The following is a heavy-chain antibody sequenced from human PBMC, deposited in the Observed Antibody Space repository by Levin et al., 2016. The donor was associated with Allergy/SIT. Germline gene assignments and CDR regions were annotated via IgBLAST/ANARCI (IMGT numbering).Heavy chain of an antibody. CDR3: AKQLVPGVYYYGMDV. V-gene: IGHV1-18*04. J-gene: IGHJ6*02. CDR2: ISAYNGNT. D-gene: IGHD6-6*01. CDR1: GYTFTSYG. Sequence: ASVKVSCKASGYTFTSYGISWVRQAPGQGLEWMGWISAYNGNTNYAQKLQGRVTMTTDTSTSTAYMELRSLRSDDTAVYYCAKQLVPGVYYYGMDVWGQGTTVTVSS.